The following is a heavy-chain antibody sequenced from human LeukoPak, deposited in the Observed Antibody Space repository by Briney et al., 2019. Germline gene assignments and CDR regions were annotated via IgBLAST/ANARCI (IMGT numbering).Heavy chain of an antibody. CDR2: ISSSSSYI. J-gene: IGHJ6*03. CDR1: GLTFSSYN. Sequence: PGGSLRLSCAASGLTFSSYNMNWVRQAPGKGLEWVSSISSSSSYIYYADSMKGRFTISRDNAKSSVYLQMNSLRAEDTAVYYCAKTPRTSILTGYHKYYMDVWGKGTTVTISS. V-gene: IGHV3-21*01. D-gene: IGHD3-9*01. CDR3: AKTPRTSILTGYHKYYMDV.